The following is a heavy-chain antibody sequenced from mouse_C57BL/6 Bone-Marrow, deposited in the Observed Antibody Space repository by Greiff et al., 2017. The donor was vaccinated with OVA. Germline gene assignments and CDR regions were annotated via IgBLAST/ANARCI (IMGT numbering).Heavy chain of an antibody. D-gene: IGHD1-1*01. J-gene: IGHJ3*01. CDR2: ISYDGSN. CDR3: ARDGITTPVATGAY. CDR1: GYSITSGYY. V-gene: IGHV3-6*01. Sequence: EVQLVESGPGLVKPSQSLSLTCSVTGYSITSGYYWNWLRQFPGNKLEWMGYISYDGSNNYNPSLKNRISITRDTSKNQFFLKLNSVTTEDTATYYCARDGITTPVATGAYWGQGTLVTVSA.